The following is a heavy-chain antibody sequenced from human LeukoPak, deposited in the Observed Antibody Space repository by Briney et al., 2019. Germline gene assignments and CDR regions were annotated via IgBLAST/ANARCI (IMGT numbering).Heavy chain of an antibody. V-gene: IGHV3-74*01. CDR1: GFTLSTSW. CDR2: INSDGTTI. D-gene: IGHD2/OR15-2a*01. J-gene: IGHJ4*02. CDR3: ARAGYYRFDY. Sequence: GGSLRLSCVASGFTLSTSWMHWVRQAPGKGLVWVSRINSDGTTIDYADSVKGRFTISRDNAKNTLYLQMNSLRDEDTAVYYCARAGYYRFDYWGQGTLVTVSS.